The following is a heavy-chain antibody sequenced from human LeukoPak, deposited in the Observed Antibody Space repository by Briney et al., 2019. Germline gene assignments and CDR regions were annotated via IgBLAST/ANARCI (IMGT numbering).Heavy chain of an antibody. V-gene: IGHV3-7*01. J-gene: IGHJ4*02. Sequence: GRSLRPSCAADGFTLANYWMTWVRQLAGVGLGWVATIKPDGSDRFYVDSVKGRFNIRRDNAKSSLFLQMNSLRDEDTAVYYCIEGPTVTSHWGQGTLVTVP. D-gene: IGHD4-17*01. CDR3: IEGPTVTSH. CDR1: GFTLANYW. CDR2: IKPDGSDR.